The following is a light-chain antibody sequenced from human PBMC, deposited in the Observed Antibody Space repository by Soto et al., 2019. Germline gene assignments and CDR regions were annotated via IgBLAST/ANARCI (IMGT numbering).Light chain of an antibody. CDR3: SSYTRSQTVV. CDR2: DVS. Sequence: QSALTQPGSVSGSPGQSITISCTGTNNDVGADNYVSWYQQHPGKAPKTMIYDVSNRPSGVSNRFSGSKSGNTASLTISGLQADDEADYYCSSYTRSQTVVFGGGTKLTVL. CDR1: NNDVGADNY. J-gene: IGLJ2*01. V-gene: IGLV2-14*03.